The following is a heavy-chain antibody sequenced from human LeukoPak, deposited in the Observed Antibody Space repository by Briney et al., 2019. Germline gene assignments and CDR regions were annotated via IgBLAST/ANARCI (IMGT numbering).Heavy chain of an antibody. Sequence: ASVKVSCKASGYTFTSYDINWVRQATGQGLEWMGWMNPNSGNTGYAQKFQGRVTMTRNTSISTAYMELSSLRPEDTAVYYCASGYCSGGSCYSGYWGQGTLVTVSS. D-gene: IGHD2-15*01. CDR2: MNPNSGNT. J-gene: IGHJ4*02. CDR1: GYTFTSYD. V-gene: IGHV1-8*01. CDR3: ASGYCSGGSCYSGY.